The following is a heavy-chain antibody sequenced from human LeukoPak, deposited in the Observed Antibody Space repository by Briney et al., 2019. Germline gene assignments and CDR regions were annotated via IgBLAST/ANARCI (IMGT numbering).Heavy chain of an antibody. CDR3: AKDRLSAVGGVNNY. Sequence: QPGGSLRLSCAASGFTFNNYAMTWVRQAPGKGLEWVSGISGNGGSTYYADSVKGRFTIPRDNSKNTLFLQMNSLRAEDTAVYYCAKDRLSAVGGVNNYGGRGTLFPVS. V-gene: IGHV3-23*01. D-gene: IGHD3-16*01. J-gene: IGHJ4*02. CDR1: GFTFNNYA. CDR2: ISGNGGST.